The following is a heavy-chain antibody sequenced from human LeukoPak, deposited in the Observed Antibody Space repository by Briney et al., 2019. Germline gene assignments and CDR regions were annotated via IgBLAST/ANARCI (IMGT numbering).Heavy chain of an antibody. J-gene: IGHJ3*02. D-gene: IGHD3-22*01. CDR1: GNSFTSYY. Sequence: GESLKISCKGSGNSFTSYYIGWVRQMPGKGLEWMGIIYPGDSDTRYSPSFQGQVTISVDKSISTAYLQWSSLKASDTAMYYCASRDDSSGYYRAFDIWGQGTMVTVSS. V-gene: IGHV5-51*01. CDR3: ASRDDSSGYYRAFDI. CDR2: IYPGDSDT.